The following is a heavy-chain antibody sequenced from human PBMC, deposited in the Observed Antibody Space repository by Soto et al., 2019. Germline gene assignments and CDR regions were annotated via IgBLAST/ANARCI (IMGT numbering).Heavy chain of an antibody. V-gene: IGHV3-7*01. CDR3: ARESEDLTSNFDY. J-gene: IGHJ4*02. CDR1: GFTFSRYW. Sequence: GGSLRLSCAASGFTFSRYWMSWVRQAPGKGLEWVANIKQDGSEKYYVDSVKGRFTISRDNAKNSLYLQMNSLRAEDTAVYYCARESEDLTSNFDYWGQGTLVTVSS. CDR2: IKQDGSEK.